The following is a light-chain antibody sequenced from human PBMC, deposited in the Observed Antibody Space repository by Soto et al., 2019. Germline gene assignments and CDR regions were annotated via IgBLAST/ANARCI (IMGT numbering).Light chain of an antibody. CDR3: QQYNDWPRGYT. Sequence: EIVMTQSPATLSVSPGERATLSCRASQSVSSNLAWYQQKPGQAPRLLFYGASTRATGIPVRFSASGSGTEFTLTISSLQPEDFAVYYCQQYNDWPRGYTFGQGTKLEIK. V-gene: IGKV3-15*01. J-gene: IGKJ2*01. CDR1: QSVSSN. CDR2: GAS.